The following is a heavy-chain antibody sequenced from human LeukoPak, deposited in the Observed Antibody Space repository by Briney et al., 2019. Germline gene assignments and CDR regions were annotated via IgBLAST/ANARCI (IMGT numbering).Heavy chain of an antibody. V-gene: IGHV4-59*01. Sequence: PSETLSLTCTVSGGSISSYYWSWIRQPPGKGLEWIGYIYYSGSTNYNTSLKSRVTISVDTSKNQFSLKLSSVTAADTAVYYCARGVRFCSSTSCYPSFDYWGQGTLVTVSS. D-gene: IGHD2-2*01. J-gene: IGHJ4*02. CDR2: IYYSGST. CDR1: GGSISSYY. CDR3: ARGVRFCSSTSCYPSFDY.